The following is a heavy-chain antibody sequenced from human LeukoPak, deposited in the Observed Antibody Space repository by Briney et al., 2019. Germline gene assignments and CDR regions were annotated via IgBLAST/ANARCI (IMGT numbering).Heavy chain of an antibody. J-gene: IGHJ3*02. CDR3: ARAPWYYDSSRYYQAFDI. Sequence: ASVKVSCKASGYTFTSYGISWVRQAPGQGLEWMGWISAYNGNTNYAQKLQGRVTMTTDTSTSTAYMELRSLRSDDTAVYYCARAPWYYDSSRYYQAFDIWGQGTMVTVSS. D-gene: IGHD3-22*01. CDR1: GYTFTSYG. V-gene: IGHV1-18*01. CDR2: ISAYNGNT.